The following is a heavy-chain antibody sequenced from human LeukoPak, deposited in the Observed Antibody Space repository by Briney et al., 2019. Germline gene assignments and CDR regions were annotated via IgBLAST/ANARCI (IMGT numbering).Heavy chain of an antibody. CDR2: IYHSGST. V-gene: IGHV4-61*08. Sequence: PSETLSLTCTVSGGSDTVSGGSGTTYYWSWIRQSPEKGLEWIGFIYHSGSTNYNPSLKSRVTISVDKSKNQFSLKLSSVTAADTAVYYCARVAPGGDPSRRWFDPWGQGTLVTVSS. D-gene: IGHD2-21*02. CDR3: ARVAPGGDPSRRWFDP. CDR1: GGSDTVSGGSGTTYY. J-gene: IGHJ5*02.